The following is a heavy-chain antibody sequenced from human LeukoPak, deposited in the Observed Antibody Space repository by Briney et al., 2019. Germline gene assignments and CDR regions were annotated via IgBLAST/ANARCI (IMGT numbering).Heavy chain of an antibody. CDR3: ARGIAVAGTPGLYYFDY. J-gene: IGHJ4*02. CDR2: IYYSGST. V-gene: IGHV4-31*03. Sequence: SETLSLTCTVSGGSISSSSYYWGWIRQHPGKGLEWIGYIYYSGSTYYNPSLKSRVTISVDTSKNQFSLKLSSVTAADTAVYYCARGIAVAGTPGLYYFDYWGQGTLVTVSS. CDR1: GGSISSSSYY. D-gene: IGHD6-19*01.